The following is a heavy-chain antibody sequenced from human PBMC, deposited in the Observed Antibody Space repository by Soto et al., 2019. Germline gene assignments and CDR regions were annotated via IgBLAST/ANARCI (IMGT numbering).Heavy chain of an antibody. CDR3: ARLLWFGEDDYYGMDV. Sequence: GGSLRLSCAASGSTFSSYGMHWVRQAPGKGLEWAAVIWYDGSNKYYADSVKGRFTISRDNSKNTLYLQMNSLRAEDTAVYYCARLLWFGEDDYYGMDVWGQGTTVTVSS. V-gene: IGHV3-33*01. D-gene: IGHD3-10*01. CDR1: GSTFSSYG. J-gene: IGHJ6*02. CDR2: IWYDGSNK.